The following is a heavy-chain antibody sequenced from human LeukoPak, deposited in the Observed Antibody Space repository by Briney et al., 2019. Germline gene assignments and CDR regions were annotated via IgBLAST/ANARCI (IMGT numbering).Heavy chain of an antibody. CDR1: GGTFSSYA. Sequence: SVKVSCKASGGTFSSYAISWVRQAPGQGLEWMGGIIPIFGTANYAQKFQGRVTVTADKSTSTAYMELSSLRSEDTAVYYCASSSYYEDSMSGFDYWGQGTLVTVSS. CDR2: IIPIFGTA. V-gene: IGHV1-69*06. CDR3: ASSSYYEDSMSGFDY. J-gene: IGHJ4*02. D-gene: IGHD4-11*01.